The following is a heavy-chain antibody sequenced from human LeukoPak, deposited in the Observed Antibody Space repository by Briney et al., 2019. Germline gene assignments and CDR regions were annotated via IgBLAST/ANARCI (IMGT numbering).Heavy chain of an antibody. Sequence: GGSLRLFCAASGFTFSSYGMQWVRQAPGKGLEGVAVIWYDGSNKYYADSVKGRFIISRDKSKNTLYLQMNSLRAEDTAVYYCARDRLASIAAAGILDYWGQGTLVTVSS. V-gene: IGHV3-33*01. CDR3: ARDRLASIAAAGILDY. J-gene: IGHJ4*02. D-gene: IGHD6-13*01. CDR1: GFTFSSYG. CDR2: IWYDGSNK.